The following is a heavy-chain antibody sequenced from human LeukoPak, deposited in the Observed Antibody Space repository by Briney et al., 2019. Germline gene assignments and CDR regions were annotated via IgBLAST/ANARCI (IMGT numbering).Heavy chain of an antibody. CDR3: ARALTTLTYEGY. Sequence: GGSLRLSCAASGFTVSGNYMSWVRQAPGKGLEWVSSISGSNSYIFYADSVKGRFTVSRDNAKDSLYLQMNSLRAEDTAVYYCARALTTLTYEGYWGQGTLVTVSS. D-gene: IGHD1-1*01. V-gene: IGHV3-21*01. CDR2: ISGSNSYI. J-gene: IGHJ4*02. CDR1: GFTVSGNY.